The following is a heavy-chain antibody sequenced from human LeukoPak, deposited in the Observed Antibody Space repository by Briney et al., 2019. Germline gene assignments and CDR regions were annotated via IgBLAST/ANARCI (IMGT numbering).Heavy chain of an antibody. Sequence: ASVKVSCKASGYTFTGYYMDWVRQAPGQWLEWMGWINPNSGGTNYAQKFQGWVTMTRDTSISTAYMELSRLRSDDTAVYYCARVPTATRRFDPWGQGTLVTVSS. D-gene: IGHD4-17*01. J-gene: IGHJ5*02. CDR2: INPNSGGT. CDR3: ARVPTATRRFDP. CDR1: GYTFTGYY. V-gene: IGHV1-2*04.